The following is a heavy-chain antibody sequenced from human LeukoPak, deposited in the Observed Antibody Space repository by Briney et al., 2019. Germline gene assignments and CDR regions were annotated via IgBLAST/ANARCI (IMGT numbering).Heavy chain of an antibody. D-gene: IGHD5-18*01. CDR2: IKQDGGEK. V-gene: IGHV3-7*01. Sequence: GGSLRLSCAASGFTFSRYWMSWVRQAPGKGLEWVANIKQDGGEKNYVDSVKGRFTISRDNAKNSLYLQMNSLTVEDTAVYYCARMPWIQLWVYYFDHWGQGTLVTVSS. CDR1: GFTFSRYW. CDR3: ARMPWIQLWVYYFDH. J-gene: IGHJ4*02.